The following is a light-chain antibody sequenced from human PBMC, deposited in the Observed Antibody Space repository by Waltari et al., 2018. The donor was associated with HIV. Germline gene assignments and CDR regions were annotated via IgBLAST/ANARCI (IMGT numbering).Light chain of an antibody. Sequence: QSPLTHPRSVSRSPGQSVTISCTGTSSDFGVYNSLSWYQQHPGKAPKLMIYDVSKRPSGVPDRFSGSKSGNTASLTISGLQAEDEADYYCCSYAGDYTFVLFGGGTKLTVL. V-gene: IGLV2-11*01. CDR1: SSDFGVYNS. CDR2: DVS. CDR3: CSYAGDYTFVL. J-gene: IGLJ2*01.